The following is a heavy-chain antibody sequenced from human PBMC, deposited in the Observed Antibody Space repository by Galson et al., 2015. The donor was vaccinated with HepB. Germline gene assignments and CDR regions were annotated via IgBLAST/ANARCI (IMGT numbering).Heavy chain of an antibody. CDR2: INPNSGGT. D-gene: IGHD3-3*01. CDR3: ARGRASYYDFWSGYYWGPGYYYYYMDV. Sequence: SVKVSCKASGYTFTGYYMHWVRQAPGQGLEWMGWINPNSGGTNYAQKFQGRVTMTRDTSISTAYMELSRLRSDDTAVYYCARGRASYYDFWSGYYWGPGYYYYYMDVWGKGTTVTVSS. J-gene: IGHJ6*03. CDR1: GYTFTGYY. V-gene: IGHV1-2*02.